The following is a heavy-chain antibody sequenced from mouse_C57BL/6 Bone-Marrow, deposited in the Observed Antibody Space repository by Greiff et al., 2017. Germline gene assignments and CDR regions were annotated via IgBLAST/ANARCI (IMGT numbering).Heavy chain of an antibody. CDR1: GFTFSDYG. V-gene: IGHV5-17*01. J-gene: IGHJ3*01. D-gene: IGHD4-1*01. CDR3: ARLGKLGPFAY. Sequence: EVKVVESGGGLVKPGGSLKLSCAAPGFTFSDYGMHWVRQAPEKGLEWVAYISSGSSTIYYADTVKGRFTISRDNAKNTLFLQMTSLRSEDTAMYYCARLGKLGPFAYWGQGTLVTVSA. CDR2: ISSGSSTI.